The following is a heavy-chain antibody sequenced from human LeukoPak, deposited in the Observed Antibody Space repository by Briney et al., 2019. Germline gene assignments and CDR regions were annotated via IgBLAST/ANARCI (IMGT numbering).Heavy chain of an antibody. D-gene: IGHD3-16*01. CDR1: GFSLSDIW. CDR2: INRDGRSA. V-gene: IGHV3-74*01. Sequence: GGSRSLSCRASGFSLSDIWMHWVRQAPGGGLMWSSRINRDGRSAGDAAVVRGCFTISRDNSKYTLPMQIDILTDEATGVYYCARGKRGVGDTYSYFVYWG. J-gene: IGHJ4*01. CDR3: ARGKRGVGDTYSYFVY.